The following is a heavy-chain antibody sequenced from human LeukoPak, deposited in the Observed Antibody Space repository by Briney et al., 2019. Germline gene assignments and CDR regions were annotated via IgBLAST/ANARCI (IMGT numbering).Heavy chain of an antibody. CDR3: ARRADSSGFYSAPDY. CDR1: GYSFSSYW. J-gene: IGHJ4*02. V-gene: IGHV5-51*01. D-gene: IGHD3-22*01. Sequence: GESLKVSCKGSGYSFSSYWIGWVRQMPGKGLEWMGIIYPGDSDTRYSPSFQGQVTISADKSISTAYLQWSSLKASDTAMYYCARRADSSGFYSAPDYWGQGTLVTVSS. CDR2: IYPGDSDT.